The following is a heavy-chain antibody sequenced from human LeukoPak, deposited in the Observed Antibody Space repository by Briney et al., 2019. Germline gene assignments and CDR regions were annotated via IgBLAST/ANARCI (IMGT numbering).Heavy chain of an antibody. V-gene: IGHV1-18*01. D-gene: IGHD1-26*01. CDR1: GYTFTSYG. Sequence: AAVKVSCKASGYTFTSYGIAWVRQAPGQGLEWMGWISTYNGNTNYSQKFQGRVTMTTDTSTSTAYTELRSLRSDDTAVYYCARLDISAYQIVGATPYWGQGTLVTVSS. CDR2: ISTYNGNT. CDR3: ARLDISAYQIVGATPY. J-gene: IGHJ4*02.